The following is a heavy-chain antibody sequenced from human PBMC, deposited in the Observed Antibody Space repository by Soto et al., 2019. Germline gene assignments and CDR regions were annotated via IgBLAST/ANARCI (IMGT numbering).Heavy chain of an antibody. CDR1: GGSFTGYY. J-gene: IGHJ6*02. Sequence: SETLSLTCAVYGGSFTGYYWTWIRQTPGKGLEWIGEINYKGSTYYNPSLESRITMAVDTSKNQFSLKLSSVAAADTAVYFCVRGQPHRITIFEVVIRSYDYGMDVWGQGTTVTVSS. D-gene: IGHD3-3*01. CDR3: VRGQPHRITIFEVVIRSYDYGMDV. CDR2: INYKGST. V-gene: IGHV4-34*01.